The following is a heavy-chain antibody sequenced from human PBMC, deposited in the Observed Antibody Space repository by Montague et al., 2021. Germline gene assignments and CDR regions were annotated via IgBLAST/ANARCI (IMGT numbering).Heavy chain of an antibody. CDR2: IYYSANT. CDR1: GASINSSPYY. Sequence: SETLSLTCTVSGASINSSPYYWGWIRQPPGKGLEWIGSIYYSANTYYNPSLKSRLSISVDTTKNQFSLRLTSVTAADTAVYHCARVDCDGDCYTFDPWGQGTLVTVSS. D-gene: IGHD2-21*02. V-gene: IGHV4-39*01. CDR3: ARVDCDGDCYTFDP. J-gene: IGHJ5*02.